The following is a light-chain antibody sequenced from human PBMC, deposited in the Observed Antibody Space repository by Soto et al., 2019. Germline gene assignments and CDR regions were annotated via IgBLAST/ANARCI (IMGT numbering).Light chain of an antibody. CDR3: NSYGGSYADA. J-gene: IGLJ1*01. Sequence: QSALTQPPSASGSPGQSVTISCTGTKNDIGVYDFVSWYQHHPGKAPRLIIYEVVQRPSGVPDRFSGSKSGNTASLTVSGLQAADEVDDCSNSYGGSYADAFGSET. V-gene: IGLV2-8*01. CDR1: KNDIGVYDF. CDR2: EVV.